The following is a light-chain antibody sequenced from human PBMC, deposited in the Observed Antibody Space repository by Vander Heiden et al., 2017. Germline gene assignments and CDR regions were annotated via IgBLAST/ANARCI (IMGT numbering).Light chain of an antibody. V-gene: IGLV8-61*01. CDR2: STN. Sequence: QTVVTQEPSFSVSPGGTVTLTCGLRSGSVSTSYYPSWYQQTPGQAPRTLIYSTNTLSSGVPDRFSGSILGNKAALTITGAQADDESDYYCGLYMGSGWVFGGGTKLTVL. J-gene: IGLJ3*02. CDR1: SGSVSTSYY. CDR3: GLYMGSGWV.